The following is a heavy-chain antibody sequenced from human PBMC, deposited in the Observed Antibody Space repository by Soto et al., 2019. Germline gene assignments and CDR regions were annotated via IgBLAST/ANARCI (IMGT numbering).Heavy chain of an antibody. D-gene: IGHD1-7*01. CDR2: ISPYNDNK. CDR1: GYAFNIYG. V-gene: IGHV1-18*01. J-gene: IGHJ4*02. Sequence: ASVKVSCTASGYAFNIYGISWLRQAPGQGLEWMGWISPYNDNKKYAQNLQGRVTMTTDTSTSTAYMELRSLRSGDTAVYYCARELSALGTIDFWGQGTLVTVSS. CDR3: ARELSALGTIDF.